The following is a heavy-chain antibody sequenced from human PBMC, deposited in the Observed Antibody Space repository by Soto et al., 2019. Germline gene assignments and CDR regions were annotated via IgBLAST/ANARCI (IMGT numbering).Heavy chain of an antibody. CDR2: VYHTGNA. Sequence: TLSLPWTVSCGSITTAGYSWSWIRQPPGKALEWIGYVYHTGNAYPKPSLKSRVTISLDRSKNQFSLKMTSVTAADTALYYCASRPFYYYGLDVWGQGTTVTVSS. CDR3: ASRPFYYYGLDV. V-gene: IGHV4-30-2*01. CDR1: CGSITTAGYS. J-gene: IGHJ6*02.